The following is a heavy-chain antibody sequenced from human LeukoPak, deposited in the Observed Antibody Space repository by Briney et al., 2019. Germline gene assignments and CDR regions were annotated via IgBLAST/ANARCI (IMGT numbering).Heavy chain of an antibody. CDR1: GFTVSSNY. D-gene: IGHD4-23*01. CDR3: ARTTVVTPRAFDI. V-gene: IGHV3-30-3*01. J-gene: IGHJ3*02. Sequence: GSLRLSCAASGFTVSSNYTSWGRQAPGKGLEWAVISYDRSNKYYADSVKGRFTIPRDNSKNTLYLQMNSLRAEDTAVYYCARTTVVTPRAFDIWGQGTMVTVSS. CDR2: ISYDRSNK.